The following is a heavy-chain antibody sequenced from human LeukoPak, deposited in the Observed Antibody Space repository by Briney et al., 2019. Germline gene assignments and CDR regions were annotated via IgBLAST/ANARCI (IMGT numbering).Heavy chain of an antibody. CDR3: AHRLKIQYSSTGGKNWFDP. J-gene: IGHJ5*02. CDR1: GFSLNTNGVG. V-gene: IGHV2-5*02. CDR2: VYWDDDK. Sequence: KESGPTLVKPTQTLTLTCSFSGFSLNTNGVGVGWIRQPPRKAPEWLALVYWDDDKRYSPSLKNRLSIIKDTSENQVVLTLTNVDPVDTATYYCAHRLKIQYSSTGGKNWFDPWGQGTLVTVSS. D-gene: IGHD6-13*01.